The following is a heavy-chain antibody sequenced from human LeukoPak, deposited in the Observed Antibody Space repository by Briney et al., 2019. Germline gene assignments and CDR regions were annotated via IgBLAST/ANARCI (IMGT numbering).Heavy chain of an antibody. CDR3: ARLMNDSRREYYFDY. Sequence: GESLQISCKGSGYSFTSYWIGWVRQMPGKGLEWMGIIYPGDSDTRYSPSFQGQVTISADKSISTAYLQWSSLKASDTAMYYCARLMNDSRREYYFDYWGQGTLVTVSS. D-gene: IGHD3-22*01. CDR2: IYPGDSDT. CDR1: GYSFTSYW. V-gene: IGHV5-51*01. J-gene: IGHJ4*02.